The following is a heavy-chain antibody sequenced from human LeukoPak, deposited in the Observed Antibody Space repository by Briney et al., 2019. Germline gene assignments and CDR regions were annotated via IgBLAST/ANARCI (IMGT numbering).Heavy chain of an antibody. V-gene: IGHV3-48*02. CDR1: GFTFSSYS. Sequence: GGSLRLSCEASGFTFSSYSMNWVRQAPGKGLEWVSYISSNSSITYYADSAKGRFTISKDTAKNSLYLQMNTLRDDDTAVYYCARDRFLGIWGQGTMVTVSS. CDR2: ISSNSSIT. J-gene: IGHJ3*02. D-gene: IGHD3-10*01. CDR3: ARDRFLGI.